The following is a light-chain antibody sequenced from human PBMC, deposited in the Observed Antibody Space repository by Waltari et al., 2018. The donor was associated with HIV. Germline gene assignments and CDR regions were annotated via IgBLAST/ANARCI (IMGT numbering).Light chain of an antibody. CDR3: STWDNRLGTYI. J-gene: IGLJ2*01. CDR1: WQDIGSSF. V-gene: IGLV1-47*01. CDR2: RND. Sequence: QSVLTQPPSASATPGQRVVISCSGTWQDIGSSFLYWYQLLPGTTPKLLISRNDPRPSGVPDRFSGSKSDSSASLAVTDLRSEDEGDYYCSTWDNRLGTYIFGGGTKLTVL.